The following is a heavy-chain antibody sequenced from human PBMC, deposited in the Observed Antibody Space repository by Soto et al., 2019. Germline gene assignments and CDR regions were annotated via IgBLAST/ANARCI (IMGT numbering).Heavy chain of an antibody. D-gene: IGHD6-6*01. Sequence: SVKVSCKASGFTFTSSAVQWVRQARGQRLEWIGWIVVGSGNTNYAQKFQERVTITRDMSTSTAYMELSSLRSEDTAVYYCAARPPIDSSSTRYNWFDPWGQGTLVTVSS. V-gene: IGHV1-58*01. J-gene: IGHJ5*02. CDR1: GFTFTSSA. CDR3: AARPPIDSSSTRYNWFDP. CDR2: IVVGSGNT.